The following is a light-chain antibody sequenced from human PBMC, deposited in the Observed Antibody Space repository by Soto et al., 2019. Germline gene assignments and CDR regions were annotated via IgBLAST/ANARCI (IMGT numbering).Light chain of an antibody. J-gene: IGKJ3*01. V-gene: IGKV3-20*01. CDR2: GAS. CDR3: QQYGSSPT. CDR1: QSVSSSY. Sequence: EIVLTQSPGTLSLSPGERATLSCRASQSVSSSYLAWYQQKPGQAPRLLIYGASSRATGIPDRFSGSGSATDFTLTISRLEPEDCAVYYCQQYGSSPTFGPGTKVDIK.